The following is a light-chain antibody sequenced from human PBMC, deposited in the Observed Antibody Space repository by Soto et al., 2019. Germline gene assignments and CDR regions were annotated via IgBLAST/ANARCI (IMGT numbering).Light chain of an antibody. Sequence: EIVLRQSPATLSLSPGERATLSCMASQSVGSSLAWYQQKLGQAPRLLIYAASDRATGIPGRFSGSGSGTDFTLIISSLEPEDFAFYYCQQGNTWPWTFGQGTKVDIK. CDR1: QSVGSS. J-gene: IGKJ1*01. V-gene: IGKV3-11*01. CDR2: AAS. CDR3: QQGNTWPWT.